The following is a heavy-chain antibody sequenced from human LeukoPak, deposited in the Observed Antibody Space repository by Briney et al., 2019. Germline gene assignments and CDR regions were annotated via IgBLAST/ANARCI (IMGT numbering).Heavy chain of an antibody. Sequence: GGSLRLSCAASGFTFSSYAMSWVRQAPGKGLEWVSAIINSGGVTYYADSVKGRFTISRDNSKNTLYLQMNSLRAEDTAVYYCARDPYYDFWSDYGTEAFDIWGQGTMVTVSS. CDR1: GFTFSSYA. V-gene: IGHV3-23*01. CDR3: ARDPYYDFWSDYGTEAFDI. CDR2: IINSGGVT. D-gene: IGHD3-3*01. J-gene: IGHJ3*02.